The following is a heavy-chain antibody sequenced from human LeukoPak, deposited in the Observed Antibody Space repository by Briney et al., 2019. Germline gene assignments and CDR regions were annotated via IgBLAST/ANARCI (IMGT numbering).Heavy chain of an antibody. CDR1: GGTFSSYA. CDR3: ARGIAAAGTGGAAIPDLGPPLFDY. V-gene: IGHV1-69*01. D-gene: IGHD6-13*01. Sequence: VKVSCKASGGTFSSYAISWVRQAPGQGLEWMGGIIPIFGTANYAQEFQGRVTITADESTSTAYMELSSLRSEDTAVYYCARGIAAAGTGGAAIPDLGPPLFDYWGQGTLVTVSS. J-gene: IGHJ4*02. CDR2: IIPIFGTA.